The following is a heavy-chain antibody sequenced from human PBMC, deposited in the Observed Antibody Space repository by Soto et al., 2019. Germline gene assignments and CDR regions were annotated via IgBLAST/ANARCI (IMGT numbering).Heavy chain of an antibody. Sequence: EVQLVESGGGLVQPGRSLRLSCAASGFTFDDYAMHWVRQAPGKGLEWVSGISWNSGSIGYADSVKGRFTISRDNAKNSLYLQMNSLRAEDTALYYCAKAMPEKTVTNCWYFDLWGRGTLVTVSS. V-gene: IGHV3-9*01. CDR1: GFTFDDYA. J-gene: IGHJ2*01. D-gene: IGHD4-17*01. CDR3: AKAMPEKTVTNCWYFDL. CDR2: ISWNSGSI.